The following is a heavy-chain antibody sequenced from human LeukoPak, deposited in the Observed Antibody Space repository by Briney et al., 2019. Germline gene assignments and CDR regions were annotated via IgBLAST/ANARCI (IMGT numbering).Heavy chain of an antibody. D-gene: IGHD6-13*01. CDR3: TTSPSFDSSWYQFNY. CDR2: IRYDGSNK. CDR1: GFSFRSYW. J-gene: IGHJ4*02. V-gene: IGHV3-30*02. Sequence: GGSLRLSCAASGFSFRSYWMSWVRQAPGKGLEWVAFIRYDGSNKYYADSVKGRSTISRDNSKNTLYLQMNSLRAEDTAVYYCTTSPSFDSSWYQFNYWGQGALVIVSS.